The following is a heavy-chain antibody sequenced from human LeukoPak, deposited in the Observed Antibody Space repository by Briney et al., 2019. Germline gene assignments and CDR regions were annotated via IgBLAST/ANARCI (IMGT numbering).Heavy chain of an antibody. V-gene: IGHV3-7*03. CDR3: ARDSLMLRGPLVIYYFDF. CDR1: GFSFTTYG. J-gene: IGHJ4*02. CDR2: IKRDGSEK. Sequence: GGSLRLSCAASGFSFTTYGMSWVRQAPGKGLEWVANIKRDGSEKYYVDSVKGRFTISRDNAKHTLDLQMNSLRAEDTAVYYCARDSLMLRGPLVIYYFDFWGQGTLVTVSS. D-gene: IGHD3-10*01.